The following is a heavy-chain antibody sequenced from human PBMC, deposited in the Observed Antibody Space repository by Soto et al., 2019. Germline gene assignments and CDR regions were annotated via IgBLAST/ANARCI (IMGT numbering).Heavy chain of an antibody. V-gene: IGHV2-5*01. CDR2: IFWNDDE. J-gene: IGHJ5*02. Sequence: PTLVNPTQTLTLTCTFSGFSLSTSEVGVGWIRQPPGKALEWLALIFWNDDERYNPSLKSRLTITKDISKNQVVLTMTNMDPVDTAKYYCAHSRVFDWFDPWGQGTLVTAPQ. D-gene: IGHD6-13*01. CDR1: GFSLSTSEVG. CDR3: AHSRVFDWFDP.